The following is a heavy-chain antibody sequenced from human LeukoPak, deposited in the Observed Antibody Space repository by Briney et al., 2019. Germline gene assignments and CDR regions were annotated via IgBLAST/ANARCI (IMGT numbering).Heavy chain of an antibody. Sequence: KPSETLSLTCAVYGGSFSGYYWSWIRQPPGKGLEWIGEINHSGSTNYNPSLKSRVTISVDTSKNQFSLKLSSVTAADTAVYYCARGPPNIVVVVAANYFDYWGQGTLVTVSS. J-gene: IGHJ4*02. CDR1: GGSFSGYY. CDR3: ARGPPNIVVVVAANYFDY. CDR2: INHSGST. D-gene: IGHD2-15*01. V-gene: IGHV4-34*01.